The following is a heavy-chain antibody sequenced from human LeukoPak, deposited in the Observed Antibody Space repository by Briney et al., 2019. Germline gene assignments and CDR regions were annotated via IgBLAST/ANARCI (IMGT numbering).Heavy chain of an antibody. V-gene: IGHV4-61*02. CDR1: GGSISSSSYY. Sequence: PSETLSLTCTVSGGSISSSSYYWSWIRQPAGKGLEWIGRIYTSGSTNYNPSLKSRVTISVDTSKNQFSLKLSSVTAADTAVYYCTRGPDSSGYGLTLNDAFDIWGQGTMVTVSS. CDR3: TRGPDSSGYGLTLNDAFDI. CDR2: IYTSGST. D-gene: IGHD3-22*01. J-gene: IGHJ3*02.